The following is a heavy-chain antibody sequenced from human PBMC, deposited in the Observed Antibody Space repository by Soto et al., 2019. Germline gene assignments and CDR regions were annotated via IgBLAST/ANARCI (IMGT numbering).Heavy chain of an antibody. D-gene: IGHD1-1*01. V-gene: IGHV3-48*03. CDR1: GFTFSSYE. CDR3: ARVYWSTPTCNVQAFDA. J-gene: IGHJ5*02. Sequence: GGSLRLSCAASGFTFSSYEMNWVRQAPGKTLEWISYISSGGDSPHYADSVKGRFTISRDNAKNSLYLQMNSLRVEDTAVYYCARVYWSTPTCNVQAFDAWGQATRVTVS. CDR2: ISSGGDSP.